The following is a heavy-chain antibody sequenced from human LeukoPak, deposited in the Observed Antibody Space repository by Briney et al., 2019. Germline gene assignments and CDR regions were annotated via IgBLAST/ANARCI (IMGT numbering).Heavy chain of an antibody. CDR1: GYTLTVYY. CDR2: INPNSGDT. CDR3: AREGCGYTYGRGSYFDY. D-gene: IGHD5-18*01. J-gene: IGHJ4*01. V-gene: IGHV1-2*06. Sequence: ASVKVSCKASGYTLTVYYIHWVRQAPGQGLEWMGRINPNSGDTNSAQKFQGRVTMTRDTSISTAYMDLSGLRPDDTAVYYCAREGCGYTYGRGSYFDYWGHGILVTVSS.